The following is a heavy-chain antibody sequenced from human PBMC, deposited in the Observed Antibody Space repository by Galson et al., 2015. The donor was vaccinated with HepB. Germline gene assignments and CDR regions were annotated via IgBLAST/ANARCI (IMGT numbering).Heavy chain of an antibody. CDR1: GFTFSSYS. Sequence: SLRLSCAASGFTFSSYSMNWVRQAPGKGLEWVSYISSSSSTIDYADSVKGRFTISRDNAKNSLYLQMNSLRAEDTAVYYCARDLDSSGYRFAYWGQGTLVTVSS. CDR3: ARDLDSSGYRFAY. J-gene: IGHJ4*02. V-gene: IGHV3-48*01. CDR2: ISSSSSTI. D-gene: IGHD3-22*01.